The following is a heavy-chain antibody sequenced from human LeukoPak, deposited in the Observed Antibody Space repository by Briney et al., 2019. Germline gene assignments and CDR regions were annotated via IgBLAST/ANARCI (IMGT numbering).Heavy chain of an antibody. D-gene: IGHD2-15*01. J-gene: IGHJ4*02. CDR1: GFTFSSYG. CDR2: ISYDGSNK. CDR3: AKEAYCSGGSCYDGAFDY. Sequence: GRSLRLSCAASGFTFSSYGMHWVRQAPGKGLEWVAVISYDGSNKYYADSVKGRSTISRDNSKNTLYLQMNSLRAEDTAVYYCAKEAYCSGGSCYDGAFDYWGQGTLVTVSS. V-gene: IGHV3-30*18.